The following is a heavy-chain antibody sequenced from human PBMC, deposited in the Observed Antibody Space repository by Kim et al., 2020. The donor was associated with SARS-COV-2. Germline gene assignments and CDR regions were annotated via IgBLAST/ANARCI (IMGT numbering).Heavy chain of an antibody. CDR2: ISYDGGQK. CDR1: GFTFRSYG. CDR3: AKPTYYYESSGYSVAFD. D-gene: IGHD3-22*01. Sequence: GGSLRLSCAASGFTFRSYGMHWVRQAPGKGLEWVAVISYDGGQKYYADSMKGRFTISRDNSENTLYLQMNSLRTEDTAVYYCAKPTYYYESSGYSVAFD. J-gene: IGHJ3*02. V-gene: IGHV3-30*18.